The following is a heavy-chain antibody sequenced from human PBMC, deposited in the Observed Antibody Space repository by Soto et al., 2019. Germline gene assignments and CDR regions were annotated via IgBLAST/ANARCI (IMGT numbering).Heavy chain of an antibody. D-gene: IGHD5-18*01. V-gene: IGHV1-2*04. CDR2: VTPKRGDA. Sequence: QVVLVHSGAEVQKPGDSVKVSCKSSGYKFTDYYIHWVRQAPGQGPEWMGWVTPKRGDAVYAQKFQGWVTMTRDTATTTAYLEVNRLKPDDPAVYFCAMDPGPPGRYWSFDLWGRGTLVTVSS. CDR1: GYKFTDYY. CDR3: AMDPGPPGRYWSFDL. J-gene: IGHJ2*01.